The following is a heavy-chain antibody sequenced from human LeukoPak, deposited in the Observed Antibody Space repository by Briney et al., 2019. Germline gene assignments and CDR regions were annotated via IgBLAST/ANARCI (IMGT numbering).Heavy chain of an antibody. CDR3: VRGYVDTAMVVY. J-gene: IGHJ4*02. CDR2: IYYSGST. Sequence: PSETLSLTCTVSGGSISSHYWSWIRQPPGKGLEWIGYIYYSGSTNYNPSLKSRVTISVDTSKNQFSLKLSSVTAADTAVYYCVRGYVDTAMVVYWGQGTLVTVSS. V-gene: IGHV4-59*11. D-gene: IGHD5-18*01. CDR1: GGSISSHY.